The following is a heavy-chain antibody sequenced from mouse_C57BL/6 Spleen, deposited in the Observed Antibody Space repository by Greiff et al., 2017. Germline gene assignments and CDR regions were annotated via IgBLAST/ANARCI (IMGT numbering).Heavy chain of an antibody. Sequence: QVQLQQPGAELVRPGSSVKLSCKASGYTFTSYWMHWVKQRPIQGLEWIGNIDPSDSETHYNQKFKDKATLTVDKSSSTAYMPLSSLTSEDSAVYYCARQDYGSLFDYWGQGTTLTVSS. CDR2: IDPSDSET. CDR3: ARQDYGSLFDY. D-gene: IGHD1-1*01. CDR1: GYTFTSYW. J-gene: IGHJ2*01. V-gene: IGHV1-52*01.